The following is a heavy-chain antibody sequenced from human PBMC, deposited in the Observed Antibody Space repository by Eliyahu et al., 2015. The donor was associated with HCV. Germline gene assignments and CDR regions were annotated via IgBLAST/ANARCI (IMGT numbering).Heavy chain of an antibody. D-gene: IGHD3-10*01. V-gene: IGHV4-59*01. CDR2: IYHTGDT. CDR3: ARFNYYGSTTYRGYFDS. CDR1: GDSIGDYY. J-gene: IGHJ4*02. Sequence: QVXLQESGPGLVXPSETLSLXSTVSGDSIGDYYWNWIRQSPGKGLEWIGFIYHTGDTIFHPSLRSRVAMSVDTTENRVSLRLRSVTTADTAVYYCARFNYYGSTTYRGYFDSWGRGILVTVAS.